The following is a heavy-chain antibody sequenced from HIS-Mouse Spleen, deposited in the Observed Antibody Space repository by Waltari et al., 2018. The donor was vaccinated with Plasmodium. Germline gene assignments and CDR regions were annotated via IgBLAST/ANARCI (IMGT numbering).Heavy chain of an antibody. J-gene: IGHJ4*01. D-gene: IGHD3-3*01. CDR3: ARAYYDFWSGYRFDY. Sequence: QVQLQQWGAGLLKPSETLSLTCAVYGGSFSGYYWSWIRQPPGKGREWIGEINHSGSTNYNPSLKSRVTISVDTSKNQFSLKHLSVTAADTAVYYCARAYYDFWSGYRFDYWGQEPWSPSPQ. V-gene: IGHV4-34*01. CDR2: INHSGST. CDR1: GGSFSGYY.